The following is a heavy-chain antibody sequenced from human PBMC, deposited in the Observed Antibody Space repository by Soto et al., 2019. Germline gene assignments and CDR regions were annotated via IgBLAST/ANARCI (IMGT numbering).Heavy chain of an antibody. CDR3: ALGGRANWFDP. CDR1: GFSLSTSGMC. Sequence: SGPTLVNPTQTRTLTCPFSGFSLSTSGMCVSWIRQPPGKALGRLALIDWDDDKYYSTSLKTRLTISKDTSKNQVVLTMTNMDAVDTATYYCALGGRANWFDPWGQGTLVTVSS. D-gene: IGHD3-16*01. V-gene: IGHV2-70*01. CDR2: IDWDDDK. J-gene: IGHJ5*02.